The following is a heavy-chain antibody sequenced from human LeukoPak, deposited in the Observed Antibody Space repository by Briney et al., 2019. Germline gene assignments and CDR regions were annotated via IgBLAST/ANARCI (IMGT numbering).Heavy chain of an antibody. D-gene: IGHD3-16*01. CDR1: GYTFTSYG. V-gene: IGHV1-18*01. J-gene: IGHJ5*02. CDR3: ARDPGYDWLMMRFDP. CDR2: ISAYNGNT. Sequence: ASVKVSCKASGYTFTSYGISWVRQAPGQGLEWMGWISAYNGNTNYAQKLQGRVTMTTDTSTSTAYMELRSLRSDDTAVYYCARDPGYDWLMMRFDPWGQGTLVTVSS.